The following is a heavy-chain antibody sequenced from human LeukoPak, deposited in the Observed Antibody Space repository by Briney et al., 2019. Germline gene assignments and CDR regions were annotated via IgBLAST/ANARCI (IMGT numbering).Heavy chain of an antibody. D-gene: IGHD2-2*01. CDR1: GGSISSGDYY. J-gene: IGHJ4*02. Sequence: SETLSLTCTVSGGSISSGDYYWSWIRQPPGKGLEWIGYIYYSGSTYYIPSLKSRVTISVDTSKNQFSLKLSSVTAADTAVYYCARGGIEYHLFDYWGQGTLVTVSS. CDR2: IYYSGST. CDR3: ARGGIEYHLFDY. V-gene: IGHV4-30-4*01.